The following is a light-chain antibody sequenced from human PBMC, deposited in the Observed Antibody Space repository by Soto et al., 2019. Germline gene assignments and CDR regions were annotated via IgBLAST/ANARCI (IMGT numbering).Light chain of an antibody. Sequence: EIVLTQSPGTLSLSPGERANLSCRASQSVSSSYLAWYQQRPGQPPRLLIYGASSRATGIPDRFSGSGSGTDFTLTISRLEPEDLAVYYCQKYGSSPRTFGQGTKVEIK. CDR2: GAS. CDR3: QKYGSSPRT. V-gene: IGKV3-20*01. J-gene: IGKJ1*01. CDR1: QSVSSSY.